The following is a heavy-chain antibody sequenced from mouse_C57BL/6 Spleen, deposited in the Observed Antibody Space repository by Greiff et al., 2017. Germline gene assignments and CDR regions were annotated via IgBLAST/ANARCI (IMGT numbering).Heavy chain of an antibody. CDR3: ARGYGTYFDV. J-gene: IGHJ1*03. V-gene: IGHV1-26*01. D-gene: IGHD4-1*01. Sequence: VQLQQSGPELVKPGASVKISCKASGYTFTDYYMNWVKQSHGKSLEWIGDINPNNGGTSYNQKFKGKATLTVDKSSSTAYMELRSLTSEDSAVYYCARGYGTYFDVWGTGTTVTVSS. CDR1: GYTFTDYY. CDR2: INPNNGGT.